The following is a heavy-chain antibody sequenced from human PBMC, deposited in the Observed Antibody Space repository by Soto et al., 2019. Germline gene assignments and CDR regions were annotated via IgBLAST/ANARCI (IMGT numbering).Heavy chain of an antibody. V-gene: IGHV1-69*04. CDR1: GGTFSSYA. CDR2: IIPILGIA. Sequence: GASGKVCCKASGGTFSSYAISWVRQAPGQGLEWMGRIIPILGIANYAQKFQGRVTITADKSTSTAYMELSSLRSEDTAVYYCARPPYMDVWGKGTTVTVSS. CDR3: ARPPYMDV. J-gene: IGHJ6*03.